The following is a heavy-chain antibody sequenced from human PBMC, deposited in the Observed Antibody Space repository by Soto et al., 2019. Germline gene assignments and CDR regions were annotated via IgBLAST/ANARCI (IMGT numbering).Heavy chain of an antibody. CDR1: GGTFSSYA. CDR2: IIPIFGTA. Sequence: SVKVSCKASGGTFSSYAISWVRQAPGQGLEWMGGIIPIFGTANYAQKFQGRVTITADKSTSTAYMELSSLRSEDTAVYYCARDERQLGDAFDIWGQGTMVTVSS. D-gene: IGHD6-13*01. J-gene: IGHJ3*02. CDR3: ARDERQLGDAFDI. V-gene: IGHV1-69*06.